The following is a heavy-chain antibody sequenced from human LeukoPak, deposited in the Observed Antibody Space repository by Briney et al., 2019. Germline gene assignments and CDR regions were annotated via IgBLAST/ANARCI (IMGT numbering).Heavy chain of an antibody. J-gene: IGHJ6*03. CDR2: INHSGST. V-gene: IGHV4-34*01. CDR1: GGSFSGYY. CDR3: ARGGGGYGSGSYYKPPYYYYMDV. D-gene: IGHD3-10*01. Sequence: SETLSLTCAVYGGSFSGYYWSWIRQPPGKGLEWIGEINHSGSTNYNPSLKSRVPLSVATSKHHFSLQLSSVPAADTAVYYCARGGGGYGSGSYYKPPYYYYMDVWGKGTTVTVSS.